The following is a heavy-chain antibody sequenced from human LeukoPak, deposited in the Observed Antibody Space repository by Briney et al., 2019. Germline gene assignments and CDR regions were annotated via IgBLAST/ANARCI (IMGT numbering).Heavy chain of an antibody. V-gene: IGHV3-53*01. CDR2: IYSDGSI. D-gene: IGHD1-26*01. J-gene: IGHJ4*02. Sequence: GSLRLSCAASGFTVSGNYMSWARQAPGKGLEWVSIIYSDGSIYYTDSEKCRFTISTDNSKNTLYLQMNSLRAEDTAVYYCARGPIDGQTFDYWGQGTLVTVS. CDR1: GFTVSGNY. CDR3: ARGPIDGQTFDY.